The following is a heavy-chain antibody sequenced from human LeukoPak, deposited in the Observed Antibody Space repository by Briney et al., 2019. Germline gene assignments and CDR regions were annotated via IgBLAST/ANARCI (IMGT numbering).Heavy chain of an antibody. CDR2: IYSGGST. Sequence: GGSLRLSCAASGFTVSSNYMSWVRQAPGKGLEWVSVIYSGGSTYYADSVKGRFTISRDNSKNTLYLQMNSLRAEDTAVYYCASYSSSWFGDDAFDIWGQGTMVTVSS. D-gene: IGHD6-13*01. J-gene: IGHJ3*02. CDR3: ASYSSSWFGDDAFDI. CDR1: GFTVSSNY. V-gene: IGHV3-53*01.